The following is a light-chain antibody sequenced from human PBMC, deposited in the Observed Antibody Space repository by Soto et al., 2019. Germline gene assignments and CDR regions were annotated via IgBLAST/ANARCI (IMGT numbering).Light chain of an antibody. J-gene: IGKJ1*01. CDR3: QQYYSTPRNHPL. Sequence: DIVMTQSPDSLAVSLGERATINCKSSQSVLYSSNNKNYLAWYQQKPGQPPKLLIYWASTRESGVPDRFSGSGSGTDFTRTISSLQAEDVAVYYCQQYYSTPRNHPLVGQGTKVDIK. CDR2: WAS. V-gene: IGKV4-1*01. CDR1: QSVLYSSNNKNY.